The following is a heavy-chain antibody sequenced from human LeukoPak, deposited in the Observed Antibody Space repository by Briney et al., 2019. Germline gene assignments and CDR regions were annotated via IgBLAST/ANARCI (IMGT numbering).Heavy chain of an antibody. J-gene: IGHJ4*02. CDR2: IRYDGSNK. V-gene: IGHV3-30*02. D-gene: IGHD3-22*01. Sequence: GGSLRLSCAASGFTFSSYGMHWVRQAPGKGLEWVAFIRYDGSNKYYADSVKGRFTISRDNSKNTLYLQMNSLRAEDTALYYCAKNYYDTQYYFDYWGQGTLVTVSS. CDR1: GFTFSSYG. CDR3: AKNYYDTQYYFDY.